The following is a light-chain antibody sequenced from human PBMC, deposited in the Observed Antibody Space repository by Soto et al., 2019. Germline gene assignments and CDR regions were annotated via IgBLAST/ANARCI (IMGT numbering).Light chain of an antibody. CDR1: QRLLHSNGNTF. CDR2: LGS. J-gene: IGKJ1*01. CDR3: MHALQTPRT. Sequence: EIVMTQSPLSLTVTPGEPASISCKSTQRLLHSNGNTFLDWYMQKPGQSPQLLIYLGSRRAPGAPDRVSGSGSGKDFTLRSSTVEADDAVIYYRMHALQTPRTFGQGTKLEI. V-gene: IGKV2-28*01.